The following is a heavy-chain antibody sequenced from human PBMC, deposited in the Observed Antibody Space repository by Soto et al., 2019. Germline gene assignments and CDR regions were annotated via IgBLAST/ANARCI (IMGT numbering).Heavy chain of an antibody. CDR2: IYYSGST. CDR1: GGSISSSSYY. V-gene: IGHV4-39*01. CDR3: ATLWFGEGNY. J-gene: IGHJ4*02. D-gene: IGHD3-10*01. Sequence: QLQLQESGPGLVKPSETLSLTCTVSGGSISSSSYYWGWIRQPPGKGLEWIGSIYYSGSTSYNRSLQSPFTTSVDTSKNQFSLKLSSVTAADTAVYYCATLWFGEGNYWGQGTLVTVS.